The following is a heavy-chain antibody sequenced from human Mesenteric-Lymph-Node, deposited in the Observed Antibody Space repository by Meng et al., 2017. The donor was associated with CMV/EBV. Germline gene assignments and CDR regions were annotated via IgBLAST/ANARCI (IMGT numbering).Heavy chain of an antibody. Sequence: GESLKISCAASGFTFSNYGMHWVRQAPGKGLEWVAFIRFDGSENYYGDSVKGRFTISRDNSKNTLYLQMKSLRAEDTAVYYCASHNARDAFDIWGQGTMVTVSS. CDR1: GFTFSNYG. CDR2: IRFDGSEN. CDR3: ASHNARDAFDI. J-gene: IGHJ3*02. V-gene: IGHV3-30*02. D-gene: IGHD1-14*01.